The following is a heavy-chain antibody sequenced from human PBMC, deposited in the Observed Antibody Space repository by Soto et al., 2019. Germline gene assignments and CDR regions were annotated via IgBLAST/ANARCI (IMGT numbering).Heavy chain of an antibody. V-gene: IGHV3-23*01. CDR2: ISGSGGST. CDR3: AKEQRIAVAGPYNWFDP. CDR1: GFTFSSYA. D-gene: IGHD6-19*01. J-gene: IGHJ5*02. Sequence: EVQLLESGGGLVQPGGSLRLSCAASGFTFSSYAMSWVRQAPGKGLEWVSAISGSGGSTYYADSVKGRFTISRDNSXNXXYLQMNSLRAEDTAVYYCAKEQRIAVAGPYNWFDPWGQGTLVTVSS.